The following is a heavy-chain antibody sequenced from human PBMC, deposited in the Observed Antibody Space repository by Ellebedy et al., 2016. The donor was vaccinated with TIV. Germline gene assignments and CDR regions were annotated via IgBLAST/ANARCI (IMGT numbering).Heavy chain of an antibody. D-gene: IGHD3/OR15-3a*01. CDR1: GFSLSSNY. J-gene: IGHJ4*02. Sequence: GGSLRLSCAVSGFSLSSNYMSWVRQAPGKGLEWVSIIYSAGNTYYADSVKGRFTISRDTSKNTVFLQMNSLRVADTAVYYCARVDLGLAFHYWGRGTLVTVSS. V-gene: IGHV3-53*01. CDR3: ARVDLGLAFHY. CDR2: IYSAGNT.